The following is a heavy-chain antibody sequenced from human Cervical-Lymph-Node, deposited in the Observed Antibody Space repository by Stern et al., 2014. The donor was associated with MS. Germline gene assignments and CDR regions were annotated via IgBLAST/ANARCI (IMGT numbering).Heavy chain of an antibody. V-gene: IGHV1-46*03. D-gene: IGHD3-22*01. Sequence: VQLVESGAEVKKPGASVKVSCKASGYTFTSYYMHWVRQAPGQGLEWMGIINPRGGSTSYAQKFQGRVTMTQDTSTDTVYMELSSLRSEDTAVYYCAREGSYDSSGYGYFDLWGRGTLVTVSS. CDR1: GYTFTSYY. CDR3: AREGSYDSSGYGYFDL. J-gene: IGHJ2*01. CDR2: INPRGGST.